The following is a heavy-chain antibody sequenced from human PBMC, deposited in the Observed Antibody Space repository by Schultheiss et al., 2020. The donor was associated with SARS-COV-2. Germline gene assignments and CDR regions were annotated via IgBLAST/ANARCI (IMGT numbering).Heavy chain of an antibody. D-gene: IGHD1-26*01. J-gene: IGHJ3*02. CDR3: ARGIVVGATGDAFDI. CDR1: GGSISSSSYY. V-gene: IGHV4-39*07. Sequence: SETLSLTCTVSGGSISSSSYYWGWIRQPPGKGLEWIGSIYYSGSTYYNPSLKSRVTISVDTSKNQFSLKLSSVTAADTAVYYCARGIVVGATGDAFDIWGQGTMVTVSS. CDR2: IYYSGST.